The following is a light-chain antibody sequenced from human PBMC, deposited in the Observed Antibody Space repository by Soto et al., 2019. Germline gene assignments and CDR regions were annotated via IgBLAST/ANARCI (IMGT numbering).Light chain of an antibody. V-gene: IGLV1-47*01. CDR2: RND. CDR1: SSNIGTNY. J-gene: IGLJ2*01. CDR3: AAWDDSLSGVV. Sequence: QSVLTQPPSASGTPGQRVTISCSGSSSNIGTNYVSWYQHLPGTAPKLLIYRNDQRPSGVSDRFSGSKSGTSASLAITGLRSEDESDYYCAAWDDSLSGVVFGGGTKLTVL.